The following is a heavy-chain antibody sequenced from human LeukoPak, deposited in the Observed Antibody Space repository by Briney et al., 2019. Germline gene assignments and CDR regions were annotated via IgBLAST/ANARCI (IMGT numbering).Heavy chain of an antibody. D-gene: IGHD2-2*01. CDR1: GYTFTGCY. CDR3: ARDVGEYCSSTNCYASHY. CDR2: INPNSGGT. Sequence: ASVKVSCKASGYTFTGCYMHWVRQAPGQGLEWMGWINPNSGGTNYAQKFQGRVTMTRDTSITTAYMELSSLRSDDTAVYYCARDVGEYCSSTNCYASHYWGQGTLVTVSS. J-gene: IGHJ4*02. V-gene: IGHV1-2*02.